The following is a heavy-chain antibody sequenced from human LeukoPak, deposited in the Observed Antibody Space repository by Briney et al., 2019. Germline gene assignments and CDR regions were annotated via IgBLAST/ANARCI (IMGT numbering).Heavy chain of an antibody. CDR3: ATVQLWSYFDY. V-gene: IGHV4-39*01. J-gene: IGHJ4*02. CDR2: IYYSGST. CDR1: GGSISSSSYY. Sequence: SETLSLTCTVSGGSISSSSYYWGWIRQPPGKGLEWIGTIYYSGSTFSNPSFRSRVTISVDTSQNQFSLKLSSVTAADTAAYYCATVQLWSYFDYWGQGTLVTVSS. D-gene: IGHD5-18*01.